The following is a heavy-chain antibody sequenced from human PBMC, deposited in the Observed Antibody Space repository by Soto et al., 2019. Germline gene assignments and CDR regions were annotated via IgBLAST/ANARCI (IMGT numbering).Heavy chain of an antibody. CDR3: ARITMVRGVISYYYYGMDV. V-gene: IGHV1-69*13. CDR2: IIPIFGTA. CDR1: GDTFSSYA. J-gene: IGHJ6*02. Sequence: GASVKVSFKASGDTFSSYAISWVRQAPGQGLEWMGGIIPIFGTANYAQKFQGRVTITADESTSTAYMELSSLRSEDTAVYYCARITMVRGVISYYYYGMDVWGQGTTVTVSS. D-gene: IGHD3-10*01.